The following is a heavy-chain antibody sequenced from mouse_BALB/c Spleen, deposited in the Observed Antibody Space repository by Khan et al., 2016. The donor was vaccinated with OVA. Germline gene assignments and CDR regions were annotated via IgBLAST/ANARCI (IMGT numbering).Heavy chain of an antibody. V-gene: IGHV3-2*02. Sequence: EVQLVESGPGLVKPSQSLSLTCTVTGYSITSGYGWNWIRQFPGNKLEWMGYISYSGSTNYNPYFKSRISITRDTSKNHFFLQLNSVTTEDTATYYCARTARIKYWGQGTTLTVSS. D-gene: IGHD1-2*01. J-gene: IGHJ2*01. CDR3: ARTARIKY. CDR2: ISYSGST. CDR1: GYSITSGYG.